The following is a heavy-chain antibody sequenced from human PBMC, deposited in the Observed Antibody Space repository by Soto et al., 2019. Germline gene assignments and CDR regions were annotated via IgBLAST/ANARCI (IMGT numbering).Heavy chain of an antibody. CDR2: IIPILGIA. V-gene: IGHV1-69*02. CDR3: ARYAFGGTTDAFDI. D-gene: IGHD1-1*01. CDR1: GGTFSSYT. J-gene: IGHJ3*02. Sequence: QVQLVQSGAEVKKPGSSVKVSCKASGGTFSSYTISWVRQAPGQGLEWMGRIIPILGIANYAQKFQGRVTITADKSTSTAYMELSSLRSEDTAMYYCARYAFGGTTDAFDIWGQGTMVTVSS.